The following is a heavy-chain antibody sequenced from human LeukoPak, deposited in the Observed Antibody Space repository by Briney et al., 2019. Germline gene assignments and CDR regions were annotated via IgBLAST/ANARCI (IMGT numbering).Heavy chain of an antibody. J-gene: IGHJ4*02. D-gene: IGHD6-13*01. V-gene: IGHV4-39*01. CDR1: GGSISSSTYY. Sequence: SETLSLTCTVSGGSISSSTYYWAWIRQPPGKGLEWVGSGYYNGMTYYNSSLKSRVTISVDTSKNQFSLKLTSVTAADTAVYFCSRLLAAAQTDYFDYWGQGTKVTVSS. CDR3: SRLLAAAQTDYFDY. CDR2: GYYNGMT.